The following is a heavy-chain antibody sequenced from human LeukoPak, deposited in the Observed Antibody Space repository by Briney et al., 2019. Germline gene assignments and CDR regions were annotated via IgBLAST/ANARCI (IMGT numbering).Heavy chain of an antibody. V-gene: IGHV4-39*07. Sequence: PSETLSLTCTVSGGSISSSSYYWGWIRQPPGKGLEWIGRIYTSGSTNYNPSLKSRVTMSVDTSKNQFSLKLSSVTAADTAVYYCARDNTFDYWGQGTLVTVSS. CDR1: GGSISSSSYY. CDR2: IYTSGST. J-gene: IGHJ4*02. CDR3: ARDNTFDY.